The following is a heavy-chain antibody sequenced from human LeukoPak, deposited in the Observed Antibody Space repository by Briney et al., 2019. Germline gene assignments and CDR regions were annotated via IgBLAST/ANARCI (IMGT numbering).Heavy chain of an antibody. V-gene: IGHV3-30*18. D-gene: IGHD3-10*01. Sequence: GGSLRLSCAASGFTFSSYGMHWVRQAPGKGLEWVAVISYDGSNKYYADSVKGRFTISRDSSKNTLYLQMNSLRAEDTAVYYCAKDNTVRGVHSLDYWGQGTLVTVSS. CDR2: ISYDGSNK. CDR1: GFTFSSYG. J-gene: IGHJ4*02. CDR3: AKDNTVRGVHSLDY.